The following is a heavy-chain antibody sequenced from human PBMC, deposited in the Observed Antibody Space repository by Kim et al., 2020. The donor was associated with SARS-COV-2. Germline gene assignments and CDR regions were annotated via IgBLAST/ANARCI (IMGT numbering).Heavy chain of an antibody. V-gene: IGHV3-15*01. J-gene: IGHJ4*02. CDR3: TTVSMR. CDR1: GIPFSNAW. Sequence: GGSLRLSCAVSGIPFSNAWFNWVRQSPGMGLEWVGRIKSKTDGGTSDLAAPVKGRFAISRDDSENTLYLLMNNVKTDDSAVYYCTTVSMRWGQGTLVTVS. D-gene: IGHD2-2*01. CDR2: IKSKTDGGTS.